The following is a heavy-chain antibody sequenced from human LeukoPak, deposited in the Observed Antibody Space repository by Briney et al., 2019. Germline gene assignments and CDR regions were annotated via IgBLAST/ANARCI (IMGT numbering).Heavy chain of an antibody. CDR2: IYYSGST. V-gene: IGHV4-59*01. D-gene: IGHD2-2*01. CDR1: GGSISSYY. J-gene: IGHJ4*02. CDR3: ASGYCSSTICYGSIDY. Sequence: PSETLSLTCTVSGGSISSYYWSWIRQPPGKGLEWIGYIYYSGSTNYNPSLKSRVTISVDTSKNQFSLKLSSVTAADTAVYYCASGYCSSTICYGSIDYWGQGTLVTVSS.